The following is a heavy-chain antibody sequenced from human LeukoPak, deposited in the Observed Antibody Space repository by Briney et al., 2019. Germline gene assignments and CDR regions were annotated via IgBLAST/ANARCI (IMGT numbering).Heavy chain of an antibody. V-gene: IGHV4-34*01. CDR3: ARSPTKRVPEDY. J-gene: IGHJ4*02. CDR1: GGSFSGYY. D-gene: IGHD2-2*01. Sequence: PSETLSLTCAVYGGSFSGYYWSWIRQPPGKGLGWIGEINHSGSTNYNPSLKSRVTISIDTSKNQFSLKLSSVTAADTAVYYCARSPTKRVPEDYWGQGTLVTVSS. CDR2: INHSGST.